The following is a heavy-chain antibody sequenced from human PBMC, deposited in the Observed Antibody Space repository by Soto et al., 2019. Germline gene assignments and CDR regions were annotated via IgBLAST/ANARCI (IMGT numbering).Heavy chain of an antibody. CDR2: ISAYNGNT. CDR1: GYTFTSYG. V-gene: IGHV1-18*01. D-gene: IGHD6-13*01. J-gene: IGHJ6*02. CDR3: ARDEGAAAGRYYYGMDV. Sequence: QVQLVQSGAEVKKPGASVKVSCKASGYTFTSYGISWVRQAPGQGLEWMGWISAYNGNTNYAQKLQGRVTMTTDTSTSPAYIELRSLRSDDTAVYYCARDEGAAAGRYYYGMDVWGQGTTVTVSS.